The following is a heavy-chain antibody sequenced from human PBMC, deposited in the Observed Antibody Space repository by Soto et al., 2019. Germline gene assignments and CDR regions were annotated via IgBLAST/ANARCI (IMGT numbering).Heavy chain of an antibody. J-gene: IGHJ5*02. CDR3: ARNRGVTTNWFDP. Sequence: SETLSLTCAVYGGSFSGYYWSWIRQPPGKGLEWIGEINHSGSTNYNPSLKSRVTISVDTSKNQFSLKLSSVTAADTAVYYCARNRGVTTNWFDPWGQGXLVTVYS. V-gene: IGHV4-34*01. CDR2: INHSGST. D-gene: IGHD4-17*01. CDR1: GGSFSGYY.